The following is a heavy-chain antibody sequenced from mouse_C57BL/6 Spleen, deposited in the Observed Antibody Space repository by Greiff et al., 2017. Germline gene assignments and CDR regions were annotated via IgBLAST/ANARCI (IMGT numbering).Heavy chain of an antibody. CDR2: ILPGSGST. J-gene: IGHJ1*03. V-gene: IGHV1-9*01. CDR1: GYTFTGYW. CDR3: ARRRYYYGSTDWYFDV. D-gene: IGHD1-1*01. Sequence: QVQLQQSGAELMKPGASVKLSCKATGYTFTGYWIEWVKQRPGHGLEWIGEILPGSGSTNYNEKFKGKATFTADTPSNTAYMQLSSLTTEDSAIYYCARRRYYYGSTDWYFDVWGTGTTVTVSS.